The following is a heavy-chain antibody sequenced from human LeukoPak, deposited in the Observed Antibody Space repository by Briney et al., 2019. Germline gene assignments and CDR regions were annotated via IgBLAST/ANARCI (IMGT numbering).Heavy chain of an antibody. Sequence: ASVKVSCKASGYTFTSCYMHWVRQAPGQGLEWMGIINPSGGSTSYAQKFQGRVTMTRDTSTSTVYMELSSLRAEDTAVYFCARGGVWSQPYFDSWGQGTLVIVSS. V-gene: IGHV1-46*01. CDR3: ARGGVWSQPYFDS. D-gene: IGHD2-21*01. J-gene: IGHJ4*02. CDR2: INPSGGST. CDR1: GYTFTSCY.